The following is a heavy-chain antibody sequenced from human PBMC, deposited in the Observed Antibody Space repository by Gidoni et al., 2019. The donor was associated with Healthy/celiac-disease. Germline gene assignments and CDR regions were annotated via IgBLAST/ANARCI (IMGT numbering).Heavy chain of an antibody. V-gene: IGHV3-33*01. J-gene: IGHJ4*02. CDR2: IWYDGSNK. Sequence: QVQLVESGGGVVQPGRSLRLSCAASGFTFSSYGMHWVRQAPGKGLEWVAVIWYDGSNKYYADSVKGRFTISRDNSKNTLYLQMNSLRAEDTAVYYCARDYSGYQGSIDYWGQGTLVTVSS. CDR3: ARDYSGYQGSIDY. D-gene: IGHD5-12*01. CDR1: GFTFSSYG.